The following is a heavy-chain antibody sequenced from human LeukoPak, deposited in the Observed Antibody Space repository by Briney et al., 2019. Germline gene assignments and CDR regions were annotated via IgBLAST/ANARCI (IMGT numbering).Heavy chain of an antibody. CDR2: IIPIFGTA. V-gene: IGHV1-69*13. D-gene: IGHD3-3*01. J-gene: IGHJ4*02. CDR1: GGTFSSYA. CDR3: ARDAAPTIFGVVTLDY. Sequence: SVTVSCKASGGTFSSYAISWVRQAPGQGLEWMGGIIPIFGTANYAQKFQGRVTITADESTSTAYMELSSLRSEDTAVYYCARDAAPTIFGVVTLDYWGQGTLVTVSS.